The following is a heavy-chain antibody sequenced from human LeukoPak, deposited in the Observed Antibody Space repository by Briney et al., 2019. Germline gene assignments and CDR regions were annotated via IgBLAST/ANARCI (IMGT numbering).Heavy chain of an antibody. J-gene: IGHJ4*02. CDR1: GFTFSSYG. CDR3: AKDCAGSSSCFDY. Sequence: GGSLRLSCAASGFTFSSYGMHWVRQAPGKGREWVAVIWYDGSNKYYADSVKGRFTISRDNSKNTLYLQMNSLRAEDTAVYYCAKDCAGSSSCFDYWGQGTLVTVSS. CDR2: IWYDGSNK. D-gene: IGHD6-6*01. V-gene: IGHV3-33*06.